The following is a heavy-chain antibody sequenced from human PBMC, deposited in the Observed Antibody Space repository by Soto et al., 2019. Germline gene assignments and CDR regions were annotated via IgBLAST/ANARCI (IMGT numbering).Heavy chain of an antibody. D-gene: IGHD6-13*01. CDR1: GYRFTSYY. V-gene: IGHV1-46*03. CDR3: ARSRGAAAGINWFDP. J-gene: IGHJ5*02. CDR2: INPNSGIT. Sequence: ASVKVSCKASGYRFTSYYMHLVRQAPGQGLEWMGIINPNSGITNYAQNFQGRVTMTRDTSTSTVYMELSSLKSEDTAVYYCARSRGAAAGINWFDPWGQGTLVTVS.